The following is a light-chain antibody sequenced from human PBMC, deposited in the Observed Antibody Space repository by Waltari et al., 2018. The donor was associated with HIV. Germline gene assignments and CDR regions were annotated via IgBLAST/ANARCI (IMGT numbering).Light chain of an antibody. V-gene: IGKV3-15*01. Sequence: EVVMTQSPATLSVSPGERATLSCRASQSIASNLAWYQQKPGQTPRLLIYGASTRDTGIPARFSGSGFGTEFSLTISSLQSEDFAVYYCQQYNSWPPGYTFGQGTKLEIK. CDR3: QQYNSWPPGYT. CDR1: QSIASN. J-gene: IGKJ2*01. CDR2: GAS.